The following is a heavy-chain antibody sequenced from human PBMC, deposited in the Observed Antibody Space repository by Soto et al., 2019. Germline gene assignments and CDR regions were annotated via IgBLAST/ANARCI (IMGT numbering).Heavy chain of an antibody. D-gene: IGHD2-2*01. Sequence: PSETLSLTCAVSSGSISSSSWWSWVRQPPGKGLEWIGEIYHSGSTNYNPSLKSRVTISVDKSKNQFSLKLSSVTAADTAVFYCARVKIVPAANSGAFDIWGQGKMVTVSS. CDR3: ARVKIVPAANSGAFDI. J-gene: IGHJ3*02. CDR2: IYHSGST. V-gene: IGHV4-4*02. CDR1: SGSISSSSW.